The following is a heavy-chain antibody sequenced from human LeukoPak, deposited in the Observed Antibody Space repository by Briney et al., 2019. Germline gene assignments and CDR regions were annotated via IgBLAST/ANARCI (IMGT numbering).Heavy chain of an antibody. Sequence: ASVKVSCKASGYTFTSYGISWVRQAPGQGLEWMGWISAYNGNTNYAQKFQGRVTMTRDTSTSTVYMELSSLKSEDTAVYYCARVRDGYNDAYDIWGQGTMVTVSS. CDR1: GYTFTSYG. V-gene: IGHV1-18*01. CDR2: ISAYNGNT. J-gene: IGHJ3*02. CDR3: ARVRDGYNDAYDI. D-gene: IGHD5-24*01.